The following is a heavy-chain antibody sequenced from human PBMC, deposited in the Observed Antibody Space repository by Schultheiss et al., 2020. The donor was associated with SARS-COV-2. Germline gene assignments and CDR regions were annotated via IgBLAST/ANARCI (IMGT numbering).Heavy chain of an antibody. CDR1: GFTVSSNY. CDR2: INHSGST. CDR3: ARGSYSSSWYWYFQH. D-gene: IGHD6-13*01. J-gene: IGHJ1*01. V-gene: IGHV4-34*01. Sequence: GSLRLSCAASGFTVSSNYMSWVRQAPGKGLEWIGEINHSGSTNYNPSLKSRVTISVDTSKNQFSLKLSSVTAADTAVYYCARGSYSSSWYWYFQHWGQGTLVTVSS.